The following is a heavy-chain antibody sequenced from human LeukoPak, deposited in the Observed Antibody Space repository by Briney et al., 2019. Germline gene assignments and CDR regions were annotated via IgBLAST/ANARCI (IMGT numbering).Heavy chain of an antibody. Sequence: PGGSLTLSCVGSGFIFSNYAISWVRQAPGKGLEWVSGMSPSGGATYYADSVKARFTISRDTSSGTVYLHMSRLRANDTAVYFCAKGISYYDNSGYRHFDYWGQGTLVTVSS. CDR3: AKGISYYDNSGYRHFDY. V-gene: IGHV3-23*01. CDR2: MSPSGGAT. D-gene: IGHD3-22*01. J-gene: IGHJ4*02. CDR1: GFIFSNYA.